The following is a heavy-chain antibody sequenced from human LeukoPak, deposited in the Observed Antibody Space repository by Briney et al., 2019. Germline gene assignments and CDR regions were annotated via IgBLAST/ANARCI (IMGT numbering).Heavy chain of an antibody. CDR2: IKQDGSEK. CDR3: ARALKEFYGDYPNYFDY. V-gene: IGHV3-7*01. J-gene: IGHJ4*02. CDR1: GFTFSSYW. Sequence: GGSLRLSCAASGFTFSSYWMSWVRQAPGKGLEWVANIKQDGSEKYYVDSVKGRFTISRDNAKNSLYLQMNSLRAEDTAVYYCARALKEFYGDYPNYFDYWGQGTLVTVSS. D-gene: IGHD4-17*01.